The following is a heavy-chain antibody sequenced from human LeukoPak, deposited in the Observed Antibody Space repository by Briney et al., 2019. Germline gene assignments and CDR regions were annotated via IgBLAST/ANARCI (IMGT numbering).Heavy chain of an antibody. D-gene: IGHD7-27*01. J-gene: IGHJ4*02. CDR3: ARLISNWGVDY. V-gene: IGHV4-59*01. CDR1: GGSISTYY. Sequence: SETLSLTCTVSGGSISTYYWSWIRQPPGKALEWIGYVYYSGTTTYNPSLKSRVTISVDTSKNHFSLKLSSVTAADTAVYYRARLISNWGVDYWGQGTLVTVSS. CDR2: VYYSGTT.